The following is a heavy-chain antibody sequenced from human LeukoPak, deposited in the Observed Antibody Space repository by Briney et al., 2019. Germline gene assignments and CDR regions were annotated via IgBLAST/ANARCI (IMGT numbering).Heavy chain of an antibody. CDR3: ARGVEPLAANTLAY. CDR2: LYSDGNT. J-gene: IGHJ4*02. CDR1: GFTVITND. V-gene: IGHV3-53*01. Sequence: GGSLRLSCAASGFTVITNDMTWVRQAPGKGLEWVSVLYSDGNTKYADSVQGRFTISSDNSKDTLYLEMNSLSPDDTAVYYCARGVEPLAANTLAYWGQGTLVTVSS. D-gene: IGHD1-14*01.